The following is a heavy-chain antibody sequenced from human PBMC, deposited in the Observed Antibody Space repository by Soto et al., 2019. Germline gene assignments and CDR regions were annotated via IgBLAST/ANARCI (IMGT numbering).Heavy chain of an antibody. J-gene: IGHJ4*02. CDR1: GGSLSGYY. V-gene: IGHV4-34*01. D-gene: IGHD3-3*01. CDR3: GTLVIKTAIQSIYS. Sequence: SETLSLTCAVYGGSLSGYYWTWIRQPPGKGLEWIGEVNPGGITNYSPSVKSRLTISLDTSKKQVSLEMTSVTAADTAVYYCGTLVIKTAIQSIYSWGTGTLVTVSS. CDR2: VNPGGIT.